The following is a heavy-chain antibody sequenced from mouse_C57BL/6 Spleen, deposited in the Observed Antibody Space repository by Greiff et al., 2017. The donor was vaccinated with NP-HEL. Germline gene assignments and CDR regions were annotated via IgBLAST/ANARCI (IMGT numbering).Heavy chain of an antibody. J-gene: IGHJ1*03. V-gene: IGHV5-4*01. CDR2: ISDGGSYT. Sequence: EVQVVESGGGLVKPGGSLKLSCAASGFTFSSYAMSWVRQTPEKRLEWVATISDGGSYTYYPDNVKGRFTISRDNAKNNLYLQMSHLKSEDTAMYYCARDGDYSNRYCGVWGTETTVTVSS. CDR1: GFTFSSYA. CDR3: ARDGDYSNRYCGV. D-gene: IGHD2-5*01.